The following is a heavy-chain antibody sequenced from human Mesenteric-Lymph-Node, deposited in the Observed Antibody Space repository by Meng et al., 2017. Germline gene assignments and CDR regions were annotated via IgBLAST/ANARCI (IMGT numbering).Heavy chain of an antibody. CDR3: ASFDHIPRRNYFDY. Sequence: QVALQEAGPGLVKPSQTLSLTCSVSAGSISSGDSYWSWIRQPPGKGLEWIGYIYYSGSTYYNPSLKSRVSISVDTSKNQFSLNLNSMTAADTAVYYCASFDHIPRRNYFDYWGQGTLVTVSS. V-gene: IGHV4-30-4*01. CDR1: AGSISSGDSY. D-gene: IGHD2-21*01. J-gene: IGHJ4*02. CDR2: IYYSGST.